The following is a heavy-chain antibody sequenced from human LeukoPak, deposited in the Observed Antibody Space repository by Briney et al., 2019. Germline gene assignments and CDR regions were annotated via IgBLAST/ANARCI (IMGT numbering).Heavy chain of an antibody. D-gene: IGHD5-24*01. CDR1: GFTFNTYV. J-gene: IGHJ4*02. V-gene: IGHV3-30-3*01. CDR3: AGDGRWQRDGYNSPDY. Sequence: GGSLRLSCAASGFTFNTYVTHWVRQAPGKGLEWVALISYDGSDKHYADSVKGRFTISRDNSKNMLYLQMNSLRAEDTAVYYCAGDGRWQRDGYNSPDYWGQGTLVTVSS. CDR2: ISYDGSDK.